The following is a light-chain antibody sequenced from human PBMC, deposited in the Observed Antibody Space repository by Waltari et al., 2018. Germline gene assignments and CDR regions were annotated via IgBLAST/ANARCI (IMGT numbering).Light chain of an antibody. Sequence: QSVLTQPPSLSAAPGQQVTLSCSGSNTNIGTNYVSWYTQVPGTAPKLLIYDNHKRPSGIPDRFSGSRSGTSATLDISGLQTGDEAEYYCATWETRLSTVVFGGGTKLTVL. J-gene: IGLJ2*01. CDR2: DNH. CDR3: ATWETRLSTVV. V-gene: IGLV1-51*01. CDR1: NTNIGTNY.